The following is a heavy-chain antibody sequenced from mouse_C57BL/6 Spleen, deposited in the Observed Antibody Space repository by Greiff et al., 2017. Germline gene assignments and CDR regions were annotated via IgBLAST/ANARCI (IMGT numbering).Heavy chain of an antibody. CDR3: TIWDDYAY. CDR2: IDPENGDT. Sequence: VQLQQSGAELVRPGASVKLSCTASGFNIKDDYMHWVKQRPEQGLEWIGWIDPENGDTEYASKFQGKATITADTSSNTAYLQLSSLTSEDTAVYYCTIWDDYAYWGQGTTLTVSS. V-gene: IGHV14-4*01. D-gene: IGHD2-4*01. J-gene: IGHJ2*01. CDR1: GFNIKDDY.